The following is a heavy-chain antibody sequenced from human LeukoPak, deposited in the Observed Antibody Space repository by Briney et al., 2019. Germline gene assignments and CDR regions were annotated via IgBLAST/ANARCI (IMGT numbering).Heavy chain of an antibody. Sequence: PSETLSLTCTVSGGSISSYYWSWIRQPPGKGLEWIGYIYYSGSTNYNPSLKSRVTISVDTSKNQFSLKLSSVTAADTAVYYCARSVFWSGHYNPTRVYGMDVWGQGTTVTVSS. D-gene: IGHD3-3*01. J-gene: IGHJ6*02. CDR2: IYYSGST. V-gene: IGHV4-59*08. CDR3: ARSVFWSGHYNPTRVYGMDV. CDR1: GGSISSYY.